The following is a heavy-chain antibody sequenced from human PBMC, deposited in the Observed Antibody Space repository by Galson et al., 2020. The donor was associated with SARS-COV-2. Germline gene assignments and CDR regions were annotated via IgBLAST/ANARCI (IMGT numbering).Heavy chain of an antibody. CDR3: ARGFLDGNYVPLGTFDI. Sequence: ASVKVSCKAAGYLFTSYGISWVRQAPGQGLEWVGWITTYTGNTNYAQKFQGRVTMTTDTSTNTAYMELRSLRSDDTAVYYCARGFLDGNYVPLGTFDIWGQGTMVTVSS. V-gene: IGHV1-18*01. J-gene: IGHJ3*02. CDR1: GYLFTSYG. CDR2: ITTYTGNT. D-gene: IGHD4-17*01.